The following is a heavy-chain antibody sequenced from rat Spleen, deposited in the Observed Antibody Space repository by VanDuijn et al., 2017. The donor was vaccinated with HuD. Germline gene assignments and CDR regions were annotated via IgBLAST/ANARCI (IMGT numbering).Heavy chain of an antibody. D-gene: IGHD1-6*01. CDR3: ARDAMYTTPFDY. V-gene: IGHV5-19*01. Sequence: EVQLVESGGDLVQPGRSLKLSCAASGFTFNNYAMHWIRQAPTKGLEWVASISPSGGSTYYRDSVKGRFTVSRDNAKSTLYLQMDSLRSEDTATYYCARDAMYTTPFDYWGQGVMVTVSS. CDR1: GFTFNNYA. CDR2: ISPSGGST. J-gene: IGHJ2*01.